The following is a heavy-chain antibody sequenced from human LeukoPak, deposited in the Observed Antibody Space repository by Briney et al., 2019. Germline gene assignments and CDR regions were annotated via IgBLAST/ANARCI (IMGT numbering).Heavy chain of an antibody. V-gene: IGHV4-59*12. CDR3: ARGVELTHYDFWSGYSPYYFDY. J-gene: IGHJ4*02. D-gene: IGHD3-3*01. CDR2: IYYSGST. Sequence: SETLSLTCTVSGGSINSYYWSWIRQPPGKGLEWIGYIYYSGSTNYNPSLKSRVTISVDRSKNQFSLKLSSVTAADTAVHYCARGVELTHYDFWSGYSPYYFDYWGQGTLVTVSS. CDR1: GGSINSYY.